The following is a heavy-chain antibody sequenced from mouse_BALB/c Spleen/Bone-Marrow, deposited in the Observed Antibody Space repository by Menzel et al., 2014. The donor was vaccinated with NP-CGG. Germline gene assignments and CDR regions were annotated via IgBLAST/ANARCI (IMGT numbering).Heavy chain of an antibody. J-gene: IGHJ1*01. D-gene: IGHD1-1*01. V-gene: IGHV1-7*01. CDR1: GYTFTDYW. Sequence: VQRVESGAGLAKPGASVKMSCKASGYTFTDYWMHWVKQRPGQGLEWIGYINPSSGYTEYNQKFKDKATLTADKSSSTAYMQLNILTSEDSAVYYCARRYGSLWYFDVWGAGTTVTVSS. CDR3: ARRYGSLWYFDV. CDR2: INPSSGYT.